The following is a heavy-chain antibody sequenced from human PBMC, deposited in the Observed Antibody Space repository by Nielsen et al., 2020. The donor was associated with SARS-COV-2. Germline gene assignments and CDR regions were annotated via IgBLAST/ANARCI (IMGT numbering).Heavy chain of an antibody. CDR3: ARSNPNVSAGAFDI. Sequence: ASVKVSCKASGYTFTSYGISWVRQAPGQGLEWMGWISAYNGNTNYAQKLQGRVTMTTDTSSSTAYMELRSLRSDDTAVYYCARSNPNVSAGAFDIWGQGTMVTVSS. D-gene: IGHD1-1*01. V-gene: IGHV1-18*01. CDR1: GYTFTSYG. CDR2: ISAYNGNT. J-gene: IGHJ3*02.